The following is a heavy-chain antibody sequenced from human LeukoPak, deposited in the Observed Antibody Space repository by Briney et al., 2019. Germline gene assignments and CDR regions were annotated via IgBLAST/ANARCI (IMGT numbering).Heavy chain of an antibody. CDR3: ARAIMHLGELSLPSY. D-gene: IGHD3-16*02. CDR2: TNPNTGNP. J-gene: IGHJ4*02. Sequence: GASVKVSCKTSGYTFTNYAMNWVRQAPGQGLEWMGWTNPNTGNPAYAQGFTGRFVFSLDTSVSTAYLQISSLEAEDTAVYYCARAIMHLGELSLPSYWGQGTLVTVSS. CDR1: GYTFTNYA. V-gene: IGHV7-4-1*02.